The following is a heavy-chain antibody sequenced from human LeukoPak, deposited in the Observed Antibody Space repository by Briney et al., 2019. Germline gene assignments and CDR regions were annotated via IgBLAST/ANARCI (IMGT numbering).Heavy chain of an antibody. Sequence: PSETLSLTLTGSGGSISRYFWSGIRQPPAKGLEWIGYIYYRGSTNYNPSLKSRVTISVDTPKNQFSLKLSSVTAADTAVYYCARGRSADDFDYWGQGTLVTVSS. CDR3: ARGRSADDFDY. CDR1: GGSISRYF. D-gene: IGHD2-15*01. CDR2: IYYRGST. J-gene: IGHJ4*02. V-gene: IGHV4-59*01.